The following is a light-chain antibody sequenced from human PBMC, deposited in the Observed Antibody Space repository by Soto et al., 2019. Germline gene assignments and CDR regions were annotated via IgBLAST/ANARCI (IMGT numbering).Light chain of an antibody. J-gene: IGLJ3*02. Sequence: SYELTQPPSVSVAPGQTARITCGGNNIGSKSVHWYQQKPGQAPVMVVYDDSDRPSGIPERFSGSNSGTSASLAITGLQAEDEADYYCQSYDSSLSGWVFGGGTKLTVL. CDR2: DDS. CDR1: NIGSKS. V-gene: IGLV3-21*02. CDR3: QSYDSSLSGWV.